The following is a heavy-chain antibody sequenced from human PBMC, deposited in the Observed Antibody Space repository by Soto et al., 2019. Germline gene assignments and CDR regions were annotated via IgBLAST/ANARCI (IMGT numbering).Heavy chain of an antibody. J-gene: IGHJ4*02. CDR2: IYYSGST. D-gene: IGHD3-16*01. Sequence: SETLSLTCTVSGGSISSYYWSWIRQPPGKGLEWIGYIYYSGSTNYNPSLKSRVTISVDTSKNQFSLKLSSVTAADTAVYYCERHTYGYIWGSLALDYWGQGTLVNVSS. CDR3: ERHTYGYIWGSLALDY. V-gene: IGHV4-59*08. CDR1: GGSISSYY.